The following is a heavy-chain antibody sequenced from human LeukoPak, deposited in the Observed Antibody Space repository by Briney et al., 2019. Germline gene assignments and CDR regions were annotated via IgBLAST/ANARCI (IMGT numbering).Heavy chain of an antibody. CDR1: GFTFSSYG. CDR2: ISYDGSNK. Sequence: GGSLRLSCAASGFTFSSYGMHWVRQAPGKGLEWVAVISYDGSNKYYADSVKGRFTISRDNSKKTLYLQMNSLRAEDTAVYYCAKADSGWYNYFDYWGQGTLVTVSS. CDR3: AKADSGWYNYFDY. V-gene: IGHV3-30*18. J-gene: IGHJ4*02. D-gene: IGHD6-19*01.